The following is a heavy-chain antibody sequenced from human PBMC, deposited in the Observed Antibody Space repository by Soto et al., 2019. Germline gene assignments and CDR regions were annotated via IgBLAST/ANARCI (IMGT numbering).Heavy chain of an antibody. D-gene: IGHD3-10*01. CDR3: ARDLEFRDGNISHLDY. CDR2: IMPIIGTA. J-gene: IGHJ4*02. CDR1: GGTFSSHV. Sequence: QVQLVQSGAEVKKPGSSVKVSCKASGGTFSSHVFNWVRQAPGQVLEWMGGIMPIIGTANYAQKFQGRVTIPAAESTSTAYMELSSLRSEDTAGYYCARDLEFRDGNISHLDYWGQGTLVTVSS. V-gene: IGHV1-69*01.